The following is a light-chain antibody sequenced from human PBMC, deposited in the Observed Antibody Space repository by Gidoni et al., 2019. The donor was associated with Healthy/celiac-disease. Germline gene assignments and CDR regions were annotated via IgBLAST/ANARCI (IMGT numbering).Light chain of an antibody. CDR3: CSYAGSSTLV. J-gene: IGLJ2*01. Sequence: QSALTQPASVSGSPGQSITLSCTGTSSDVGSYNLVSWYQQHPGKAPKLLLSEVSKRPSGVSNRFSGSNSGNTASLTISGLQAEDEADYYCCSYAGSSTLVFGGGTKLTVL. CDR1: SSDVGSYNL. V-gene: IGLV2-23*02. CDR2: EVS.